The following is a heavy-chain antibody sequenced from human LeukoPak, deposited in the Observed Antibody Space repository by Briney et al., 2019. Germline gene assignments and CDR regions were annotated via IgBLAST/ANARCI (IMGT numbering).Heavy chain of an antibody. D-gene: IGHD1-1*01. CDR3: ARLSGTGTLGYFDY. Sequence: SETLSLTCTVSGGSISSYYWSWIRQPPGKGLEWIGYIYYSGSTNYNPSLKSRVTISVDTSKNQFSLKLSSVTAADTAVYYCARLSGTGTLGYFDYWGQGTLVTVSS. J-gene: IGHJ4*02. CDR1: GGSISSYY. CDR2: IYYSGST. V-gene: IGHV4-59*01.